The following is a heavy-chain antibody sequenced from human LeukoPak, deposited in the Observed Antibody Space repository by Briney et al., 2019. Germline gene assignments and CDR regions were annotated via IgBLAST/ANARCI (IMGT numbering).Heavy chain of an antibody. V-gene: IGHV3-64*01. J-gene: IGHJ4*02. Sequence: GGSLRLSCAASGFTFSSYAMHWVRQAPGKGLGYVSAISSNGGSTYYANSVKGRFTISRDNSKNTLYLQMGSLRAEDMAVYYCARGSRAAADLGYWGQGTLVTVSS. D-gene: IGHD6-13*01. CDR2: ISSNGGST. CDR1: GFTFSSYA. CDR3: ARGSRAAADLGY.